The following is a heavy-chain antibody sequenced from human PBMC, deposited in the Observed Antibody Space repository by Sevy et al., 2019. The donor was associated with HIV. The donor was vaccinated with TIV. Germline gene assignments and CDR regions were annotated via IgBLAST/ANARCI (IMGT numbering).Heavy chain of an antibody. J-gene: IGHJ4*02. Sequence: ASVKVSCKASGYTFTSYGISWVRQAPGQGLEWMGWISAYNGNTNYAQKLQGRVTMTTDTSTSTAYMELRSLRSDDTAVYYCARNGVVRGVIILYYFDYWGQGTLVTVSS. CDR3: ARNGVVRGVIILYYFDY. CDR1: GYTFTSYG. V-gene: IGHV1-18*01. D-gene: IGHD3-10*01. CDR2: ISAYNGNT.